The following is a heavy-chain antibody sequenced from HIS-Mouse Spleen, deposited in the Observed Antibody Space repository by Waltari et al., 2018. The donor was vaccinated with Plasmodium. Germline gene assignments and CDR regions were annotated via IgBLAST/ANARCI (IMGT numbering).Heavy chain of an antibody. CDR3: ARLRYSYGYFDY. CDR1: GGSISSYY. V-gene: IGHV4-59*08. D-gene: IGHD5-18*01. Sequence: QVQLQESGPGLVKPSETLSLTCTVSGGSISSYYWSWIRQPPGKGLEWIGYIYYSGSTNFHPSLKIRVTISVDTSKNQCSLKLSSVTAADTAVYYCARLRYSYGYFDYWGQGTLVTVSS. CDR2: IYYSGST. J-gene: IGHJ4*02.